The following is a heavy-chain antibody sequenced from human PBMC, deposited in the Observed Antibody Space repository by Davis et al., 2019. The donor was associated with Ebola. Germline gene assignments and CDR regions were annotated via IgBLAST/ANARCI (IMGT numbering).Heavy chain of an antibody. Sequence: GGSLRLSCAASGFSVSDKYMSWVRQAPGKGLEWVSVIYTDGRMYHADSVKGRFTISRDNSKNTVYLQINSLRAEDTAVYYCTRHVPGDFWYFDLWGRGTLVTVSS. CDR3: TRHVPGDFWYFDL. CDR1: GFSVSDKY. CDR2: IYTDGRM. D-gene: IGHD4-17*01. V-gene: IGHV3-66*04. J-gene: IGHJ2*01.